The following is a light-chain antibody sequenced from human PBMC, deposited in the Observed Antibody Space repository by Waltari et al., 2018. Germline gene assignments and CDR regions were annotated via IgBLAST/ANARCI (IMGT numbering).Light chain of an antibody. Sequence: EIVLTQSPGTLSLSPGGGATLSCRASQSVISAYLAWYQQKPGQAPRLLIYDASSRATGIPDRFSGSGSGTDFTLTITRLEPEDFAVYYCQQYGNSPQTFGQGTKLEIK. V-gene: IGKV3-20*01. CDR1: QSVISAY. J-gene: IGKJ1*01. CDR2: DAS. CDR3: QQYGNSPQT.